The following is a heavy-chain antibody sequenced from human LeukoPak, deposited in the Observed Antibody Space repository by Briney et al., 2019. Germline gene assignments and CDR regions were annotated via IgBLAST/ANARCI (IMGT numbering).Heavy chain of an antibody. J-gene: IGHJ4*02. Sequence: SETLSLTCTVSGYSISSGYYWGWIRQPPGKGLEWIGSIYHSGSTYYNPSLKSRVTISVDTSKNQFSLKLSSVTAADTAVYYCARDAVVPASLLDYWGQGTLVTVSS. CDR1: GYSISSGYY. V-gene: IGHV4-38-2*02. CDR3: ARDAVVPASLLDY. D-gene: IGHD2-2*01. CDR2: IYHSGST.